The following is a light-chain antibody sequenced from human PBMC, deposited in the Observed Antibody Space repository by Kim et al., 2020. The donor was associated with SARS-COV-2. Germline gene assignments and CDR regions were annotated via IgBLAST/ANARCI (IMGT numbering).Light chain of an antibody. V-gene: IGLV2-11*01. J-gene: IGLJ3*02. CDR1: SSDVGGYNY. CDR2: DVS. Sequence: QSALTQPRSVSGSPGQSVTISCTGTSSDVGGYNYVSWYQQYPGKAPKLMIYDVSERPSGVPDRFSGSKSGNTASLTVSGLQAEDEADYYCCSYTGSHTWVFGGGTQLTVL. CDR3: CSYTGSHTWV.